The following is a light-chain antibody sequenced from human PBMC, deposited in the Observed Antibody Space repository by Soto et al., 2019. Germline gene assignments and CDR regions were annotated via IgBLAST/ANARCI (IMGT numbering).Light chain of an antibody. Sequence: EIVMTQSPATLSVSTGERATLSCRASQSISTELAWYQQKPVQPPRLLIYSSSTRATGVPARFTGSVSGSEFTLTISGLQSEDFAVYYCQQGHNWPLTFGQGTRLEI. CDR1: QSISTE. CDR3: QQGHNWPLT. CDR2: SSS. J-gene: IGKJ2*01. V-gene: IGKV3-15*01.